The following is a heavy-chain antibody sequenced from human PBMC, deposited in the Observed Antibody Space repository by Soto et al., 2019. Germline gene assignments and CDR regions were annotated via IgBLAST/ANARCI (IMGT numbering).Heavy chain of an antibody. CDR2: ISRDASEK. J-gene: IGHJ4*02. V-gene: IGHV3-7*01. Sequence: GGSLRLSCEVSGFTFSYYWMSWIRQAPGKGLEWVATISRDASEKYYVDSTKGRFTISRDNAKNLLYLQMDSLRVEDTALYYCARDPRNSDYWGLGTLVTVSS. CDR3: ARDPRNSDY. CDR1: GFTFSYYW.